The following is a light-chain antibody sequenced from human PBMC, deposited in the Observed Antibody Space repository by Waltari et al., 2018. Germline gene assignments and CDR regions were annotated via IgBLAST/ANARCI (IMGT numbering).Light chain of an antibody. Sequence: QSVLTQPPSVSAAPGQKVTISCSGSSPNIGHSYVTWYQQLPGTAPKLLIYDNNKRPSGIPDRFSGSKSGTSATLGITGLQTGDEADYYCGTWDSSLSAGVFGGGTKLTVL. V-gene: IGLV1-51*01. CDR3: GTWDSSLSAGV. CDR1: SPNIGHSY. CDR2: DNN. J-gene: IGLJ2*01.